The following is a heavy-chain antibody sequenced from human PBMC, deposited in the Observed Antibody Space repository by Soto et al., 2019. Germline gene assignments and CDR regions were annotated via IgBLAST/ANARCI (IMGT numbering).Heavy chain of an antibody. CDR2: IYSADNT. J-gene: IGHJ4*01. CDR3: ARGSLY. V-gene: IGHV3-66*01. Sequence: GGSHGLSSTASGLNVGSNDMSWVRQAPGKGLECVSIIYSADNTFYLDSVKGRFIISRDNSKNTVYLQMNSLRADDTAVYYCARGSLYWGQGTLVTVSS. CDR1: GLNVGSND.